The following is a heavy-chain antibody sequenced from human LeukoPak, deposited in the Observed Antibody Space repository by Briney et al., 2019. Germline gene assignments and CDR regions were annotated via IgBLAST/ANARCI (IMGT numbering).Heavy chain of an antibody. CDR3: ARDSHPTSALHNRINYLPVY. Sequence: ASVKVSCKASGYTFTSYGISWVRQAPGQGLEWMGWISAYNGNTNYAQKLQGRVTMTTDTSTSTAYMELRSLRSDDTAVYYCARDSHPTSALHNRINYLPVYWGQGTLVTVSS. V-gene: IGHV1-18*01. J-gene: IGHJ4*02. D-gene: IGHD1-1*01. CDR1: GYTFTSYG. CDR2: ISAYNGNT.